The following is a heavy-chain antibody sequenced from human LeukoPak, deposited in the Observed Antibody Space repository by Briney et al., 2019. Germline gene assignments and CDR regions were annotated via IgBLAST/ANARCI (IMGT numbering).Heavy chain of an antibody. CDR3: ARDQYYYDSSGYYPIGY. CDR2: ISSSGSTL. CDR1: GFTFSSYE. Sequence: GGSLRLSCAGSGFTFSSYELNWVRQAPGKGLEWISYISSSGSTLYYADSVKGRFTVSRDNAKNSLYLQMNSLRAEDTAVYYCARDQYYYDSSGYYPIGYWGQGTLVTVSS. J-gene: IGHJ4*02. D-gene: IGHD3-22*01. V-gene: IGHV3-48*03.